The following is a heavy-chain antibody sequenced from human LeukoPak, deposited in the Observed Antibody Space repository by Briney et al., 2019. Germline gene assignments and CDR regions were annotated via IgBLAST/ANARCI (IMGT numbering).Heavy chain of an antibody. V-gene: IGHV4-34*01. CDR3: ARVVYYYDSSGYVDY. D-gene: IGHD3-22*01. J-gene: IGHJ4*02. CDR1: GGSFSGYY. Sequence: SETLSLTCAVYGGSFSGYYWSWIRQPPGKGLEWIGEINHSGSTNYNPSLKSRVTISVDTSKNQFSLKLSSVTAADTAVYYCARVVYYYDSSGYVDYWGQGTLVTVS. CDR2: INHSGST.